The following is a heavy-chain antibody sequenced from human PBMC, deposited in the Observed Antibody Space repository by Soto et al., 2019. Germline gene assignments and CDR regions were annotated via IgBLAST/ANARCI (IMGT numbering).Heavy chain of an antibody. V-gene: IGHV1-18*01. CDR2: ISGYNGNT. J-gene: IGHJ6*02. Sequence: QVQLVQSGAEVKKPGASVTVSCKTYGYTFSNYGSNWVRQAPGQGLEWMGWISGYNGNTNYAQTVQGRVTMTTDTSTGTVYMELRSLKSDDTAIYYCSRFIMVGGWFDPTYYHGMDVWGQGTTVTVSS. CDR1: GYTFSNYG. D-gene: IGHD6-19*01. CDR3: SRFIMVGGWFDPTYYHGMDV.